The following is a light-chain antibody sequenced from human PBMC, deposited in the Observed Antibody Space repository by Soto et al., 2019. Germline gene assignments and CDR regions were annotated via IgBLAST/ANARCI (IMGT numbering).Light chain of an antibody. J-gene: IGKJ1*01. CDR2: DAF. CDR3: QQYNSYPWT. CDR1: QSISTW. Sequence: DIQMTQSPYTLSASVGDRVTFTCLASQSISTWLAWYQQKPGKAPNLLIYDAFSLESGVPSRFSGTGSGTEFTLTISSLQPDDFATYYCQQYNSYPWTFGQGTKVEIK. V-gene: IGKV1-5*01.